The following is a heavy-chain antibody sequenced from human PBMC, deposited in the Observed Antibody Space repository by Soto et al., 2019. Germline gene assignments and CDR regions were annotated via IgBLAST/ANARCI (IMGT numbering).Heavy chain of an antibody. V-gene: IGHV1-18*01. D-gene: IGHD3-10*01. CDR1: GSTFTSYA. Sequence: QVQLVQSGAEVKKPGASVKVSCKASGSTFTSYAISWVREAPGQGLEWMGWISAYNGNTNYAQKLQGRVTMTTDTSTSTAYMELRSLRSDDTAVYYCAPGWFGEFVYYFDYWGQGTLVTVSS. CDR3: APGWFGEFVYYFDY. J-gene: IGHJ4*02. CDR2: ISAYNGNT.